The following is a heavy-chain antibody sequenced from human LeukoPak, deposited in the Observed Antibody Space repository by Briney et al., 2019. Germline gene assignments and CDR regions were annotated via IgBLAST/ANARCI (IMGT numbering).Heavy chain of an antibody. D-gene: IGHD3-3*01. J-gene: IGHJ4*02. CDR1: GFTFSSYW. Sequence: GGSLRLSCAASGFTFSSYWMSWVRQAPGKGLEWVANIKQDGSEKYYVDSVKGRFTISRDNAKNSLYLQMNSLRAEDTAVYYCARANRGDFWSGYSGYYFDYWGQGTLVTVSS. V-gene: IGHV3-7*03. CDR2: IKQDGSEK. CDR3: ARANRGDFWSGYSGYYFDY.